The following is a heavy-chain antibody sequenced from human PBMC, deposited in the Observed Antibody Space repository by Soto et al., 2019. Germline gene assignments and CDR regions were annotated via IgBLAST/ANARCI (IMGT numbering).Heavy chain of an antibody. D-gene: IGHD5-12*01. J-gene: IGHJ4*01. V-gene: IGHV3-48*02. CDR1: GFTFRSYN. CDR3: ARGGTIAVTTIGDY. CDR2: ISSSSSTI. Sequence: LRLPCAASGFTFRSYNMNWVRQAPGKGLDWVSYISSSSSTIYYADSVKGRFTISRDNAKNSLYLQMNSLRDDDTAMYYCARGGTIAVTTIGDYWGQGTLVTVSS.